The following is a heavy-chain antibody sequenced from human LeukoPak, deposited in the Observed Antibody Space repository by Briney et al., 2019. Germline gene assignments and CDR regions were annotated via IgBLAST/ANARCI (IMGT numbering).Heavy chain of an antibody. CDR1: GGSISSYY. J-gene: IGHJ2*01. V-gene: IGHV4-59*01. Sequence: PSETLSLTCTVSGGSISSYYWSWIRQPPGKGLEWIGYIYYSGSTNYNPSLKSRVTILVDTSKNQFSLKLSSVTAADTAVYYCARSVTTVPFWYFDLWGRGTLVTVSS. CDR2: IYYSGST. CDR3: ARSVTTVPFWYFDL. D-gene: IGHD4-17*01.